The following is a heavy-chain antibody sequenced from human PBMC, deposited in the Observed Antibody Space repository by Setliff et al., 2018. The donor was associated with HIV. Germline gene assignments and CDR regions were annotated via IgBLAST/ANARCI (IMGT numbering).Heavy chain of an antibody. CDR2: INPSGGST. V-gene: IGHV1-46*01. CDR3: ARDGYYNFWSGYGYYYYYMDV. Sequence: GASVKVSCKASGYTFTGYYMHWVRQAPGQGLQWMGIINPSGGSTTYAQKFQGRVTMTRDTSTTTIFMELSSLRSEDTAVYYCARDGYYNFWSGYGYYYYYMDVWGKGTTVTVSS. CDR1: GYTFTGYY. J-gene: IGHJ6*03. D-gene: IGHD3-3*01.